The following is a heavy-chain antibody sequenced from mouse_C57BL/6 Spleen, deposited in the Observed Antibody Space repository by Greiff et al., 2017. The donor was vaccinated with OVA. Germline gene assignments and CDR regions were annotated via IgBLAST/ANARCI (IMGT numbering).Heavy chain of an antibody. CDR2: IDPSDSET. D-gene: IGHD2-4*01. V-gene: IGHV1-52*01. CDR1: GYTFTSYW. J-gene: IGHJ4*01. CDR3: ARLDDYDYYYAMDY. Sequence: VKLQQSGAELVRPGSSVKLSCKASGYTFTSYWMHWVKQRPIQGLEWIGNIDPSDSETHYNQKFKDKATLTVDKSSSTAYMQLSSLTSEDSAVYYCARLDDYDYYYAMDYWGQGTSVTVSS.